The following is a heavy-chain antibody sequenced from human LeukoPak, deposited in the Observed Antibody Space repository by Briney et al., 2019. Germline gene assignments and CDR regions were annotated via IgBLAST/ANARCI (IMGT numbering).Heavy chain of an antibody. V-gene: IGHV3-23*01. CDR2: ISGSGGST. J-gene: IGHJ4*02. D-gene: IGHD3-3*01. CDR3: AKDITWGDDYDFWSGPYYFDY. CDR1: GFTFSSYA. Sequence: GGSLRLSCAASGFTFSSYAMSWVRQAPGKGLEWVSAISGSGGSTYYADSVKGRFTISRDNSKNTLYLQMNSLRAEDTAVYYCAKDITWGDDYDFWSGPYYFDYWGQGTLVTVSS.